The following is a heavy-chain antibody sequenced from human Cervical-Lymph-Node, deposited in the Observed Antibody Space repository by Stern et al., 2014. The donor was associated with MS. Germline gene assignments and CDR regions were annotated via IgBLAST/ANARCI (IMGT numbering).Heavy chain of an antibody. J-gene: IGHJ4*02. CDR1: GFNFRTYW. CDR3: ASAYRES. CDR2: INGDGTVS. Sequence: EVQLVESGVGIVQPGGSLMISCVASGFNFRTYWMHWVRQGPGKGLEWVSRINGDGTVSTYADSVRGRFTISRNNANNTMSLQLDNLRVEDTAIYYCASAYRESWGQGTLVTVST. V-gene: IGHV3-74*02. D-gene: IGHD1-1*01.